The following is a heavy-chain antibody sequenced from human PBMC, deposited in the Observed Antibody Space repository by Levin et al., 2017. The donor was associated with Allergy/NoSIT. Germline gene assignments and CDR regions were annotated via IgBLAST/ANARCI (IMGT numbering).Heavy chain of an antibody. D-gene: IGHD3-10*01. CDR3: VRGSGSYYPPGMDV. Sequence: GESLKISCKASGYTFISYDINWVRQATGQGLEWMGWMNPSSGNTGYAQKFQGRVTMTTNTSITIAYMELSSLRSEDTAVYYCVRGSGSYYPPGMDVWGQGTTVTVSS. V-gene: IGHV1-8*01. J-gene: IGHJ6*02. CDR2: MNPSSGNT. CDR1: GYTFISYD.